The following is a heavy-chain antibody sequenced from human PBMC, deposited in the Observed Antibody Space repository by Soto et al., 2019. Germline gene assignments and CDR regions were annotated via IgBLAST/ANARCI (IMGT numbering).Heavy chain of an antibody. CDR2: INAGNGNT. Sequence: QVQLVQSGAEVKKPGASVKVSCKASGYTFTSYAMHWVRQAPGQRLEWMGWINAGNGNTKYSQKFQGRVTITRDTSASTAYMELSSLRSEDTAVYYCASPGYMVRADYYYYGMDVWGQGTTVTVSS. D-gene: IGHD3-10*01. CDR1: GYTFTSYA. CDR3: ASPGYMVRADYYYYGMDV. J-gene: IGHJ6*02. V-gene: IGHV1-3*01.